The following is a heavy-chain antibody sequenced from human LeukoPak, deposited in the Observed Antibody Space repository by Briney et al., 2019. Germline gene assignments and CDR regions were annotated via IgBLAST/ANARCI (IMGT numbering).Heavy chain of an antibody. J-gene: IGHJ4*02. CDR1: GYTFTSYD. CDR3: ARTQGLSGITMVRGVIVPFDY. D-gene: IGHD3-10*01. V-gene: IGHV1-8*01. Sequence: ASVKVSCKASGYTFTSYDINWVRQATGQGLGWVGWMNPNSGDTGYAQKFQGRVTMTRHTSISTAYMELSSLRSEDTAVYYCARTQGLSGITMVRGVIVPFDYWGQGTLVTVSS. CDR2: MNPNSGDT.